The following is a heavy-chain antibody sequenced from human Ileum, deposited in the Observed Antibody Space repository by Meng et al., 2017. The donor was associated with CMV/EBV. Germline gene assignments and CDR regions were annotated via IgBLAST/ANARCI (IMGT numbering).Heavy chain of an antibody. CDR2: INHRGTT. V-gene: IGHV4-34*02. CDR1: GGSFSSFS. J-gene: IGHJ4*02. CDR3: TRGRVGDWGFDF. Sequence: QVQLQQWGPGLLKPSETLSLTCGVNGGSFSSFSWTWIRQPPGKGPEWIGDINHRGTTNYSPSLKSRVTISIGTSKKQFSLRLSSLTAADTAVYYCTRGRVGDWGFDFWGQGTLVTVSS. D-gene: IGHD1-26*01.